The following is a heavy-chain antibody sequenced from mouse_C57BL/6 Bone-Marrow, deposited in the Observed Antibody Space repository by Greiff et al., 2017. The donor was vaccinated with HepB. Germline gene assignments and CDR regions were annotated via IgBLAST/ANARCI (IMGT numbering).Heavy chain of an antibody. V-gene: IGHV5-4*03. CDR1: GFTFSSYA. CDR3: ARGDYYVYYYAMDY. CDR2: ISDGGSYT. D-gene: IGHD1-1*01. J-gene: IGHJ4*01. Sequence: EVKVVESGGGLVKPGGSLKLSCAASGFTFSSYAMSWVRQTPEKRLEWVATISDGGSYTYYPDNVKGRFTISRDNAKNNLYLQMSHLKSEDTAMYYCARGDYYVYYYAMDYWGQGTSVTVSS.